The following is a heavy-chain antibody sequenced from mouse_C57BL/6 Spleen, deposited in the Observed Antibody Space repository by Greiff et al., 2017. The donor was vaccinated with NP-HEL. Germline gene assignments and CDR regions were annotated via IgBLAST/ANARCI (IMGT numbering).Heavy chain of an antibody. CDR2: IAPSDSYT. CDR3: ARLYGNLDY. D-gene: IGHD2-10*02. CDR1: GYTFTSYW. J-gene: IGHJ2*01. V-gene: IGHV1-69*01. Sequence: QVQLQQPGAELVMPGASVKLSCKASGYTFTSYWMHWVKQRPGQGLEWIGEIAPSDSYTNSNQKFKGKSTLTVDKSSSTAYMQLSSLTSEDSAVYYCARLYGNLDYWGQGTTLTVSS.